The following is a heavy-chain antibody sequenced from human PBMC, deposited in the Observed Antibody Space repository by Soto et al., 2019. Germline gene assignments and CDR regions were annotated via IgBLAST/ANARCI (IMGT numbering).Heavy chain of an antibody. CDR3: AKGRGGSGSLTPRVDF. CDR2: ISGGGDTT. D-gene: IGHD3-10*01. V-gene: IGHV3-23*01. Sequence: GSLRLSCAASGFTCNNYAMTWVRQAPGKGLEWVSAISGGGDTTSYADSVKGRFTVSRDGSKNTLYLQMSSLRAEDTALYYCAKGRGGSGSLTPRVDFWGQGTLVTVSS. J-gene: IGHJ4*02. CDR1: GFTCNNYA.